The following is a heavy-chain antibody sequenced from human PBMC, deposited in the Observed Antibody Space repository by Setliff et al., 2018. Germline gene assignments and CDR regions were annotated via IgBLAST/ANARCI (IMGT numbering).Heavy chain of an antibody. Sequence: WALVKVSCKTSGFRFTSFGFSWVRQAPGQGLEWMGWISPYSGESNYAQKFQDRLTVTADTSTKTTYMELRSLTSDDTAVYFCTRSRAPRVVLAADFDLWGQGTLVTSPQ. CDR1: GFRFTSFG. CDR2: ISPYSGES. CDR3: TRSRAPRVVLAADFDL. V-gene: IGHV1-18*01. J-gene: IGHJ4*02. D-gene: IGHD3-16*01.